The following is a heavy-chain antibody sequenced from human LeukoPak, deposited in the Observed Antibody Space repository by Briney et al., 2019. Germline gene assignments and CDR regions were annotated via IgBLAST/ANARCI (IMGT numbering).Heavy chain of an antibody. V-gene: IGHV3-21*01. Sequence: VGSLRLSCAASGFTFSSYSMNWVRQAPGKGLEWVSSISSSSSYIYYADSVKGRFTISRDNAKNSLYLQMNSLRAEDTAVYYCARDFSLWFAFDYWGQGTLVPVSS. D-gene: IGHD3-10*01. J-gene: IGHJ4*02. CDR1: GFTFSSYS. CDR2: ISSSSSYI. CDR3: ARDFSLWFAFDY.